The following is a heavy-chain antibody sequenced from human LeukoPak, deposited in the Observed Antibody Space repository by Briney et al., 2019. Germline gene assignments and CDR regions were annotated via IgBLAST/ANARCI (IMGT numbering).Heavy chain of an antibody. CDR2: IYYSGST. CDR1: GGSISSSSYY. J-gene: IGHJ3*02. V-gene: IGHV4-39*01. Sequence: PSETLSLTCTVSGGSISSSSYYWGWIRQPPGKELQWIGSIYYSGSTYYNPSLKSRVTISVDTSKNQFSLKLSSVTAADTALYYCARLLIAGATGGSAFDIWGQGTMVTVSS. D-gene: IGHD1-26*01. CDR3: ARLLIAGATGGSAFDI.